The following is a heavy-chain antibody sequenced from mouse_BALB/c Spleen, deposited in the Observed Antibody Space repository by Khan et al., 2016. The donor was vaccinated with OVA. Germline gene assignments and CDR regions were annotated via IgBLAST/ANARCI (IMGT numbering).Heavy chain of an antibody. Sequence: VQLKQSGPGLVQPSQSLSITCTVSGFSLNTYGIHWIRQSQGKGLEWLGVIRSGGGTDYNGAFISRLNITKDNSKSQVFFKMNSLQADDTAIYYCARNSYMYDFTYWGQGTLVTVSA. D-gene: IGHD2-14*01. CDR2: IRSGGGT. J-gene: IGHJ3*01. CDR3: ARNSYMYDFTY. CDR1: GFSLNTYG. V-gene: IGHV2-2*01.